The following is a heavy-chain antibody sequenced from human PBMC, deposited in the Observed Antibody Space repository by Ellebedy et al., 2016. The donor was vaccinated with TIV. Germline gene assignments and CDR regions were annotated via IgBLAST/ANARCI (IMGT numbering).Heavy chain of an antibody. CDR1: GGSFSGYY. CDR3: ASEPPYFYGGSGIYLKDF. D-gene: IGHD3-10*01. Sequence: MPSETLSLTCAVYGGSFSGYYWTWIRQPPGKGLEWLGEINQSGSTTYNPSLKSRLTISVDTSKNQFSLKLTSVTAADTAVYYCASEPPYFYGGSGIYLKDFWGQGTLVTVSS. CDR2: INQSGST. V-gene: IGHV4-34*01. J-gene: IGHJ4*02.